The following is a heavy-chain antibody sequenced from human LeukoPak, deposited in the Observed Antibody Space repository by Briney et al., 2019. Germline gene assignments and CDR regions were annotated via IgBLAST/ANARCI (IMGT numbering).Heavy chain of an antibody. CDR1: GGSFSGYY. Sequence: SETLSLTCAVYGGSFSGYYWSWIRQPPGKGLEWIGEINHSGSTNYNPSLKSRVTISVDTSKNQFSLKLSSVTAADTAVYYCARGRFAYPGSGRELVALEARFDYWGQGTLVTVSS. D-gene: IGHD3-10*01. CDR3: ARGRFAYPGSGRELVALEARFDY. CDR2: INHSGST. V-gene: IGHV4-34*01. J-gene: IGHJ4*02.